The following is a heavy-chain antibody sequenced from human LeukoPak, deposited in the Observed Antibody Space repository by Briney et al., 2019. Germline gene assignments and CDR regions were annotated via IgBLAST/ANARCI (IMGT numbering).Heavy chain of an antibody. CDR2: IYYSGST. CDR1: GGSISSYY. J-gene: IGHJ4*02. D-gene: IGHD3-22*01. V-gene: IGHV4-59*08. Sequence: SETLSLTCTVSGGSISSYYWSWIRQPPGKGLEWIGYIYYSGSTNYNPSLKSRVTISVDTSKNQFSLKLRSVAAADTAVYYCAGLVSYYYDTSGFYFDYWGQGSLVTVSS. CDR3: AGLVSYYYDTSGFYFDY.